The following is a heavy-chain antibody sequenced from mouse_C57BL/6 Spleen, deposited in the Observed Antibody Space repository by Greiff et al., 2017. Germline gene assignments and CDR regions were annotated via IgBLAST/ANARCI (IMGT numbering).Heavy chain of an antibody. CDR3: ARDTGTAWFAY. CDR1: GFTFSSYA. Sequence: EVQGVESGGGLVKPGGSLKLSCAASGFTFSSYAMSWVRQTPEKRLEWVATISDGGSYTYYPDNVKGRFTISRDNAKNNLYLQMSHLKSEDTAMYYCARDTGTAWFAYWGQGTLVTVSA. CDR2: ISDGGSYT. V-gene: IGHV5-4*01. D-gene: IGHD4-1*01. J-gene: IGHJ3*01.